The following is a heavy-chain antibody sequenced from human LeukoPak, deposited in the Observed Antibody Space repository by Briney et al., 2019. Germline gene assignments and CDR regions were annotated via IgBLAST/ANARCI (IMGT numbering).Heavy chain of an antibody. Sequence: SETLSLTCAVYGGSFSGYYWSWIRQPPGKGLEWIGEINHSGSTNYNPSLKRRVTISVQTSKNQFSLKLRSVTAADMAVYYCARGRGSGARYNWNDFGPVFDYWGQGTLVTVSS. CDR3: ARGRGSGARYNWNDFGPVFDY. V-gene: IGHV4-34*01. D-gene: IGHD1-1*01. CDR2: INHSGST. J-gene: IGHJ4*02. CDR1: GGSFSGYY.